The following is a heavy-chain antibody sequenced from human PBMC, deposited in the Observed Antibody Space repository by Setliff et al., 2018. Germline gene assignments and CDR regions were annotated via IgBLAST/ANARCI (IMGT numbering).Heavy chain of an antibody. CDR3: ARNWATAQHYYYGMDV. V-gene: IGHV4-39*01. Sequence: SETLSLTCTVSGGSISGSSYYWGWIRQPPGKGLEWIGSIYYSGSTYYNPSLKSRVTISVDTSKNQFPLKLSSVTAADTAVYYCARNWATAQHYYYGMDVWGQGTTVTV. J-gene: IGHJ6*02. CDR1: GGSISGSSYY. CDR2: IYYSGST. D-gene: IGHD2-21*02.